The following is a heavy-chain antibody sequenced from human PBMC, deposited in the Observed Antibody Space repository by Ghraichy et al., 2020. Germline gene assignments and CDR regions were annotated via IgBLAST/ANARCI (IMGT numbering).Heavy chain of an antibody. Sequence: GGSLRLSCSASGFTFGNHALSWVRQVPGKGLEWVSTITTDGSPHHADSVKGRFTISRDTSQNMLSLQMNSLRAEDTAIYYCVRARLEFNGNYDYWGQGTLVTVSS. D-gene: IGHD1-1*01. CDR3: VRARLEFNGNYDY. V-gene: IGHV3-23*01. CDR2: ITTDGSP. CDR1: GFTFGNHA. J-gene: IGHJ4*02.